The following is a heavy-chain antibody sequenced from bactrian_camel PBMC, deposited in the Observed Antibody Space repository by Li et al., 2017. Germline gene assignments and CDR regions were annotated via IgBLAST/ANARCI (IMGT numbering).Heavy chain of an antibody. V-gene: IGHV3-3*01. D-gene: IGHD4*01. CDR3: AADGRLRGACDNADFGY. J-gene: IGHJ6*01. Sequence: HVQLVESGGGSVQSGGSLRLSRSDSSGTASDYSMGWFRQAPGKEREGVGVISGADGSTYYADSVKGRFTISRDNAKNTLYLQMNSLKPEDTAIYYCAADGRLRGACDNADFGYWGQGTQVTVS. CDR2: ISGADGST. CDR1: SGTASDYS.